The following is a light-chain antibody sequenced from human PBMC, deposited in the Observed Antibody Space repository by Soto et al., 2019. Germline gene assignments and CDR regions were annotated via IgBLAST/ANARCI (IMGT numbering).Light chain of an antibody. J-gene: IGKJ1*01. CDR1: QSISNW. CDR2: DAS. CDR3: QQYYSYS. Sequence: DIQMTQSPSPPSPSVGDRVTITGRASQSISNWLAWYQQKPGKAPKLLIYDASSLEIGVPSRFSGSGSRAEFTLTISSLQPDDFATYYCQQYYSYSFGQGTKVDIK. V-gene: IGKV1-5*01.